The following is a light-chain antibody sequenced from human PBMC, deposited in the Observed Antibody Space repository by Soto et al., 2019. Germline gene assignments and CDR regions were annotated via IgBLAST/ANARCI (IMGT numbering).Light chain of an antibody. CDR3: QQSSSPPLT. V-gene: IGKV1-39*01. CDR1: EAISHY. J-gene: IGKJ4*01. Sequence: IPMTQSPSSLSASIGDRVTITCRASEAISHYLNWYQQKPGKAPKLLIYGASKLQSGVPSRFSGSGSGTDFTLTITSLLGEDFGTYYCQQSSSPPLTFGGGTKVEI. CDR2: GAS.